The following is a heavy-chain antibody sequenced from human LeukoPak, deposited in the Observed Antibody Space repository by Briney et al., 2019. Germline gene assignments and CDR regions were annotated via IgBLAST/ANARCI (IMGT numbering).Heavy chain of an antibody. CDR2: IDYSERT. D-gene: IGHD1-1*01. CDR1: GGSISSSSYY. J-gene: IGHJ5*02. CDR3: ARRGAGRNWFDP. V-gene: IGHV4-39*01. Sequence: KPSETLSLTCTVSGGSISSSSYYWGWIRQPPGKGLEWIASIDYSERTYYSPSLKSRVTISVDTSRNQFSLKLSSVTAADAAVYYCARRGAGRNWFDPWGQGTPVTVSS.